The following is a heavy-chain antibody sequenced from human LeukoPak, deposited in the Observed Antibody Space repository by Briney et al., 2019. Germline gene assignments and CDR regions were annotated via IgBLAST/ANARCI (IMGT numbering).Heavy chain of an antibody. D-gene: IGHD3-9*01. CDR1: GYTFIGYY. J-gene: IGHJ4*02. CDR2: INPNSGGT. Sequence: ASVKVSCKASGYTFIGYYMHWVRQAPGQGLEWMGWINPNSGGTNYAQKFQGRVTMTKDTSISTAYMELSRLRSDDTAVYYCARGDILTGYSEYYFDYWGQGTLVTVSS. V-gene: IGHV1-2*02. CDR3: ARGDILTGYSEYYFDY.